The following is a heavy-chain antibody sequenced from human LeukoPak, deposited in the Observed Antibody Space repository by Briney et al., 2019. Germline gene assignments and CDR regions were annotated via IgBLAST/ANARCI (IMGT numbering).Heavy chain of an antibody. CDR2: IYYSGST. CDR1: GGSISSYY. J-gene: IGHJ4*02. Sequence: SETQSLTCTVSGGSISSYYWSWIRQPPGKGLEWIGYIYYSGSTNYNPSLKSRVTISVDTSKNQFSLKLSSVTAADTAVYYCARVTRYSSGWYPFDYWGQGTLVTVSS. CDR3: ARVTRYSSGWYPFDY. D-gene: IGHD6-19*01. V-gene: IGHV4-59*01.